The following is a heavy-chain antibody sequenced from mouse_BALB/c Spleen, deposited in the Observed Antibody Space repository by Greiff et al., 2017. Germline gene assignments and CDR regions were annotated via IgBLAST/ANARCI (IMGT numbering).Heavy chain of an antibody. J-gene: IGHJ3*01. CDR3: ARQGGSSLFAY. CDR2: ISSGGGST. Sequence: EVKVVESGGGLVKPGGSLKLSCAASGFAFSSYDMSWVRQTPEKRLEWVAYISSGGGSTYYPDTVKGRFTISRDNAKNTLYLQMSSLKSEDTAMYYCARQGGSSLFAYWGQGTLVTVSA. D-gene: IGHD1-1*01. CDR1: GFAFSSYD. V-gene: IGHV5-12-1*01.